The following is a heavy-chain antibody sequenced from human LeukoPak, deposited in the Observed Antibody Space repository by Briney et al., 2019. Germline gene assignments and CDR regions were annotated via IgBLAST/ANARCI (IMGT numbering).Heavy chain of an antibody. V-gene: IGHV4-59*08. CDR1: GGSISGYY. Sequence: SETLSLTCTVSGGSISGYYWSWIRHPPGKGLEWIGYIYYSENTNYNPSLKSRVTISLDPSKNQFSLKLSSVTTADTAVYFCTRRVAVAGTPKASFDYWGQGILVTVSS. CDR3: TRRVAVAGTPKASFDY. D-gene: IGHD6-19*01. J-gene: IGHJ4*02. CDR2: IYYSENT.